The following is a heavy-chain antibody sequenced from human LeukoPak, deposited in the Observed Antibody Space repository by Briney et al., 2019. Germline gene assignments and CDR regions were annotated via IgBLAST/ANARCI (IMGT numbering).Heavy chain of an antibody. D-gene: IGHD5-12*01. V-gene: IGHV3-21*01. J-gene: IGHJ4*02. Sequence: PGGSLRLSCAASGFDFSTYAINWVRQAPGKGLEWVSSISTTSTYIFYADSLKGRFTISRDNAKNSVYLQMNSLRPEDTAVYYCARRLKQDATKTFDYWGQGTLVTVSS. CDR2: ISTTSTYI. CDR1: GFDFSTYA. CDR3: ARRLKQDATKTFDY.